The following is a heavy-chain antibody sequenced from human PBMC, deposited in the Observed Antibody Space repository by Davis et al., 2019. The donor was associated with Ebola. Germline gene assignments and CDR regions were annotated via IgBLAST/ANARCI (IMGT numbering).Heavy chain of an antibody. V-gene: IGHV3-23*01. CDR2: ISGSGGSP. Sequence: GESLKISCAASGFTFSSYAMSWVRQAPGKGLEWVSAISGSGGSPYYADPVKGRFPISRHNSKNTLYLQMNSLRAEDTAVYYCASDIAAAPHLIWGQGTMVTVSS. CDR1: GFTFSSYA. CDR3: ASDIAAAPHLI. J-gene: IGHJ3*02. D-gene: IGHD6-13*01.